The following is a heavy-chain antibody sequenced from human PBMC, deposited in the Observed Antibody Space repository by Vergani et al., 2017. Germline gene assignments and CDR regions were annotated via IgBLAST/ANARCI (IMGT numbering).Heavy chain of an antibody. J-gene: IGHJ4*02. Sequence: EVQLLESGGGLVQPGGSLRLSCAASGFTFSSYAMSWVRQAPGKGLEWVSAISGSGGSTYYADSVKGRFTISRDNSKNTLDLQMNSLRAVDTAVYYCAKDELQGRTGYYWGQGTLVTVSS. D-gene: IGHD1-26*01. CDR3: AKDELQGRTGYY. V-gene: IGHV3-23*01. CDR2: ISGSGGST. CDR1: GFTFSSYA.